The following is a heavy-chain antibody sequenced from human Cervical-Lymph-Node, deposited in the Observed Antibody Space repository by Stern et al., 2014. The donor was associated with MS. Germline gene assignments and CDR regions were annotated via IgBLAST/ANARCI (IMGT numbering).Heavy chain of an antibody. V-gene: IGHV4-31*03. CDR3: ARWIAAPRYYGMDV. CDR1: GGSMSSGGYY. Sequence: QVQLQESGPGLVKPSQTLSLTCNVSGGSMSSGGYYWSWIRQHPGKGLEWIGYIYHSGSAYYNPSLNSRVLISVDTAKERFSLKLTSVTAADTAVYYCARWIAAPRYYGMDVWGHGTTVTVSS. J-gene: IGHJ6*02. CDR2: IYHSGSA. D-gene: IGHD6-13*01.